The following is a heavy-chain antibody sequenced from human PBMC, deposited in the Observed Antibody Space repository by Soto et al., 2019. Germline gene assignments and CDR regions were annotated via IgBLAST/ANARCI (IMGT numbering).Heavy chain of an antibody. D-gene: IGHD3-3*02. CDR3: ARLPSRHLVDY. CDR2: MFYGVST. CDR1: GSSINISGYY. Sequence: PSETLSLTCTVSGSSINISGYYWGCLRQPPGKGLEWIGSMFYGVSTYYNPSLKSRVTVSVDTSKNQFSLNLRSVTAADTAVYYCARLPSRHLVDYWGQGTLVTVSS. V-gene: IGHV4-39*01. J-gene: IGHJ4*02.